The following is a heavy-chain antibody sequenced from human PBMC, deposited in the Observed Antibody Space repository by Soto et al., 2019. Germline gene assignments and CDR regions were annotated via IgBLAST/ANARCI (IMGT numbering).Heavy chain of an antibody. V-gene: IGHV3-7*01. J-gene: IGHJ4*02. Sequence: EVQLVESGGGLVQPGGSLRLSCAASGFTLRSYWMNWVRQAPGKGREWVANIKQDGIEKHYVDSLHGRFTISRDNAKNSLYLQMDGLRVEDTAVYYCAMGSPGGFPFPEYCGQGTLVSVS. D-gene: IGHD2-15*01. CDR2: IKQDGIEK. CDR3: AMGSPGGFPFPEY. CDR1: GFTLRSYW.